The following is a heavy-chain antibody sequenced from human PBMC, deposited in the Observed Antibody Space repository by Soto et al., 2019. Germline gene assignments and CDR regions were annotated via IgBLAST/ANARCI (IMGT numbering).Heavy chain of an antibody. CDR1: GYTFATYG. D-gene: IGHD6-13*01. Sequence: ASVKVSCKASGYTFATYGFSGVRQAPGQGLEWMGWISASNGSTNYAQKLRGRVTMTTDTSTSTAYMELRSLRSDDTAVFYCARSGRSWNLREFDYWGQGTLVTVSS. J-gene: IGHJ4*02. CDR3: ARSGRSWNLREFDY. V-gene: IGHV1-18*01. CDR2: ISASNGST.